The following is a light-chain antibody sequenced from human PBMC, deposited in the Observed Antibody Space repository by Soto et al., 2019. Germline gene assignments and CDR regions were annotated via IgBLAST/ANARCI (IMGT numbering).Light chain of an antibody. Sequence: AIRMTQSPSSFSASTGDRVTITCRASPGISSHLAWYQVKPGKAPRLLIYTASYLESGVPSRFSGSGSGTDFTLTVSSLQSEDFAVYYCQQSCSYPLTFGGGTKVEIK. V-gene: IGKV1-8*01. J-gene: IGKJ4*01. CDR1: PGISSH. CDR3: QQSCSYPLT. CDR2: TAS.